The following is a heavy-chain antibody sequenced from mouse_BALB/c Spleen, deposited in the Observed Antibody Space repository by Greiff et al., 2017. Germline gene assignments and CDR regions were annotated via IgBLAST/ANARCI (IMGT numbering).Heavy chain of an antibody. CDR3: ARSIDGWYFDV. J-gene: IGHJ1*01. Sequence: QVQLQQSGPGLVQPSQSLSITCTVSGFSLTSYGVHWVRQSPGKGLEWLGVIWSGGSTDYNAAFISRLSISKDNSKSQVFFKMNSLQANDTAIYYCARSIDGWYFDVWGAGTTVTVSS. V-gene: IGHV2-2*02. CDR1: GFSLTSYG. D-gene: IGHD2-3*01. CDR2: IWSGGST.